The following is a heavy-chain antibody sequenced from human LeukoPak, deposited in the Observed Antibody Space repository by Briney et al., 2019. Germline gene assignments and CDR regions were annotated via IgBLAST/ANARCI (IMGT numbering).Heavy chain of an antibody. CDR2: ISSSGSNI. CDR1: GFSFSSYE. V-gene: IGHV3-48*03. CDR3: ARARGGLTLYYYMDV. J-gene: IGHJ6*03. D-gene: IGHD3-10*01. Sequence: GGSLRLSCAASGFSFSSYEMNWVRRAPGKGLEWVSNISSSGSNIHYADSVKGRFTISRDNAENSLYLQMNSLRAEDTAVYYCARARGGLTLYYYMDVWGKGTTVTVSS.